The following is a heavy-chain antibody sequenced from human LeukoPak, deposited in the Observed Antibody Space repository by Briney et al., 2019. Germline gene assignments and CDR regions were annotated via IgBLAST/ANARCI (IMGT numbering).Heavy chain of an antibody. CDR2: IIPIFGTA. D-gene: IGHD2-2*01. CDR1: GGTFGSYA. J-gene: IGHJ6*03. Sequence: SVKVSCKASGGTFGSYAISWVRQAPGQGLEWMGGIIPIFGTANYAQKFQGRVTITTDESTSTAYMELSSLRSEDTAVYYCARSLVVVPAATGDYYYMDVWGKGTTVTVSS. V-gene: IGHV1-69*05. CDR3: ARSLVVVPAATGDYYYMDV.